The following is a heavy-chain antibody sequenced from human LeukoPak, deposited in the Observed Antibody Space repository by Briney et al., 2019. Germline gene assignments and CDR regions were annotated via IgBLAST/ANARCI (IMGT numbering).Heavy chain of an antibody. V-gene: IGHV4-39*01. CDR2: MYYSGNT. J-gene: IGHJ1*01. CDR3: ARREDPMGEYFQH. CDR1: GGSISSGTYC. Sequence: SETLSLTRTVSGGSISSGTYCWSWVRQPPGKGLEWIGCMYYSGNTYYSSSLKGRVTISLDTPKNQFSLKLNSVTAADTAVYYCARREDPMGEYFQHWGQGTLVTVSS.